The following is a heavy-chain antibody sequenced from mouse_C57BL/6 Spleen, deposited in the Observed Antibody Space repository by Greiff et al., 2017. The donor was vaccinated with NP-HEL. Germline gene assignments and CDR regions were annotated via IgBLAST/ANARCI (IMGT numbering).Heavy chain of an antibody. CDR2: IYPRSGNT. CDR3: ARANDGYYDAMDY. CDR1: GYTFTSYG. J-gene: IGHJ4*01. V-gene: IGHV1-81*01. Sequence: QVQLQQSGAELARPGASVKLSCKASGYTFTSYGISWVKQRTGQGLEWIGEIYPRSGNTYYNEKFKGKATLTADKSSSTAYMELRSLTSEDSVVYFCARANDGYYDAMDYWGQGTSVTVSS. D-gene: IGHD2-3*01.